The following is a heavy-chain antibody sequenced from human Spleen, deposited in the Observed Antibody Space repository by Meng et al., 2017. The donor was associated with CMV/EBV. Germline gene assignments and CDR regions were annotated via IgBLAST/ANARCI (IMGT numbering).Heavy chain of an antibody. D-gene: IGHD2-2*01. J-gene: IGHJ6*02. CDR2: INSDGSST. Sequence: GESLKISCAASGFTFSSYWMHWVRQAPGKGLVWVSRINSDGSSTNYADSVKGRFTISRDNAKNSLYLQMNSLRAEDTAVYYCARVGYCSSTSCPYYYYYGMDVWGQGTTVTVSS. CDR1: GFTFSSYW. CDR3: ARVGYCSSTSCPYYYYYGMDV. V-gene: IGHV3-74*01.